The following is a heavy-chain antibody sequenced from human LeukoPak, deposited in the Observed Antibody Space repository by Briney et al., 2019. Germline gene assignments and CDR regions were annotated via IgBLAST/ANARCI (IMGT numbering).Heavy chain of an antibody. CDR2: IYPGDSDT. CDR1: GYRFTNYW. D-gene: IGHD4/OR15-4a*01. Sequence: GESLKISCKGSGYRFTNYWIGWVRQMPGKGLEWMAIIYPGDSDTRYSPSFQGQVNISVDKSSTTAHLQWSSLKASDTAIYYCARFDYSDSPASYWGQGTLVTVSS. J-gene: IGHJ4*02. CDR3: ARFDYSDSPASY. V-gene: IGHV5-51*01.